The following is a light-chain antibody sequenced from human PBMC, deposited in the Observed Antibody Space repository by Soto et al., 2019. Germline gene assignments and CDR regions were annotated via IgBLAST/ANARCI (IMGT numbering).Light chain of an antibody. J-gene: IGLJ1*01. Sequence: QSVLTQPPSASVTPGQRVTISCSGSSSNIGSNSVNWYQQLPGSAPRFLISTSNHRPSGIPDRFSASKSGTSASLAISGLQSEDEGDYYCAAWDDSLNVFYVFGTGTKV. CDR3: AAWDDSLNVFYV. V-gene: IGLV1-44*01. CDR1: SSNIGSNS. CDR2: TSN.